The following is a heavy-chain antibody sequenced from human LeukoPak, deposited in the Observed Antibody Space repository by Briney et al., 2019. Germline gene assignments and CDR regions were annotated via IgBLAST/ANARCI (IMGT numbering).Heavy chain of an antibody. CDR3: ARDHDYVGYYYYYMDV. J-gene: IGHJ6*03. CDR1: GFSFSSYW. Sequence: GGSLRLSCAASGFSFSSYWMSWVRQAPGKGLEWVASIKQDGSEKYYVDSVKGRFTISRDNAKNALYLHMNSLRAEDTAVYYCARDHDYVGYYYYYMDVWGKGTTVTISS. CDR2: IKQDGSEK. V-gene: IGHV3-7*01. D-gene: IGHD3-16*01.